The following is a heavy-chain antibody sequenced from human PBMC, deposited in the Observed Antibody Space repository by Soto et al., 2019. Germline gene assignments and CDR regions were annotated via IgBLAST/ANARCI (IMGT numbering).Heavy chain of an antibody. V-gene: IGHV4-4*02. Sequence: PSETLSLTCVVSGDSVSSTHWWTWVRQTPGKGLEWIGEVYHTGTTKYNPSLKNRVTISVDKSNNQFSLDLKSVTAADTAVYYCATLPPHILVTVLPMLSWGQGTLVTVSS. J-gene: IGHJ1*01. CDR3: ATLPPHILVTVLPMLS. D-gene: IGHD3-16*01. CDR1: GDSVSSTHW. CDR2: VYHTGTT.